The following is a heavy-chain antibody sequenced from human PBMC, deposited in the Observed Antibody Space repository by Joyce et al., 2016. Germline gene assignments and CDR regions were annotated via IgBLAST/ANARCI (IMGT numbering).Heavy chain of an antibody. J-gene: IGHJ4*02. CDR1: GFGFSNYA. D-gene: IGHD6-13*01. Sequence: QVQVVESGGGVVQPGRSLRLSCAASGFGFSNYAMHWFRQAPGKGLEWVAVISYGGSKRYYADSVKGRFTSSRDNSQNTVYLQMNSLSSDDTALYYCARDLAYSGSWYGEGGDYWGQGTLVTVSS. CDR2: ISYGGSKR. CDR3: ARDLAYSGSWYGEGGDY. V-gene: IGHV3-30-3*01.